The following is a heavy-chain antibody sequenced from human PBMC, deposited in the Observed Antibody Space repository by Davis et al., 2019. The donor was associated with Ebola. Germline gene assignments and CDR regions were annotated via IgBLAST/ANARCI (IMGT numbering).Heavy chain of an antibody. CDR1: GGSISSSSYY. J-gene: IGHJ4*02. D-gene: IGHD3-3*01. CDR3: ASGGTHLLEWLPYDY. CDR2: IYYSGST. V-gene: IGHV4-39*01. Sequence: SETLSLTCTVSGGSISSSSYYWGWIRQPPGKGLEWIGSIYYSGSTYYNPSLKSRVTISVDTSKNQFSLKLSSVTAADTAVYYCASGGTHLLEWLPYDYWGQGTLVTVSS.